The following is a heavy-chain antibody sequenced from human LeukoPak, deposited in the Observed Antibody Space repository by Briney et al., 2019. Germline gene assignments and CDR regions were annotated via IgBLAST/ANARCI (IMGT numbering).Heavy chain of an antibody. J-gene: IGHJ3*02. D-gene: IGHD6-13*01. CDR3: AKILPAAGPLDAFDI. CDR2: ISYDGSNK. CDR1: GFTFSSYG. Sequence: GGSLRLSCAASGFTFSSYGMHWVRQAPGKGLEWVAVISYDGSNKYYADSVKGRFTISRDNSKNTLYLQMNSLRAEDTAVYYCAKILPAAGPLDAFDIWGQGTMVTVSS. V-gene: IGHV3-30*18.